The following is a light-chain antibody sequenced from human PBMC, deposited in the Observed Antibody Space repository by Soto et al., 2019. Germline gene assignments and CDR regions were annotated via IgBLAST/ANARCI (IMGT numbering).Light chain of an antibody. V-gene: IGLV1-44*01. J-gene: IGLJ1*01. CDR1: RSNIGSNT. CDR3: AAWDDSLNAFYG. CDR2: DNH. Sequence: QSALTQPPSVSGTPGQRVTISCSGSRSNIGSNTVNWYQDLPGTAPKLLVYDNHHRPSGVPDRFSGSKSGTSASLAISGLQSEDEAEYYCAAWDDSLNAFYGFGTGTKV.